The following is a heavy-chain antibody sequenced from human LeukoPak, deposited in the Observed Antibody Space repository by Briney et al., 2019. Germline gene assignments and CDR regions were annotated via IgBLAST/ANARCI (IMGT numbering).Heavy chain of an antibody. CDR3: ARLVYPKYGSGSYRPFNWFDP. CDR2: IYYSGST. Sequence: PSETLSLTCTVSGGSISSYYWSWIRQPPGKGLEWIGYIYYSGSTNYNPSLKSRVTISVDTSKNRFSLKLSSVTAADTAVYYCARLVYPKYGSGSYRPFNWFDPWGQGTLVTVSS. CDR1: GGSISSYY. J-gene: IGHJ5*02. V-gene: IGHV4-59*08. D-gene: IGHD3-10*01.